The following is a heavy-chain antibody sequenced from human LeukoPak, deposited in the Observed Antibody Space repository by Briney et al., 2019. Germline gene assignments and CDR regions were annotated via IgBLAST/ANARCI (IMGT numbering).Heavy chain of an antibody. J-gene: IGHJ4*02. Sequence: PSETLSLTCTVSGGSISSYYWSWIRQPPGKGLEWIGYIYYSGSTNYNPSLKSRVTISVDTSKNQFSLKLSSVTAADTAVYYCARVLRGYSGQDSFDYWGQGTLVTVSS. CDR3: ARVLRGYSGQDSFDY. V-gene: IGHV4-59*01. CDR2: IYYSGST. CDR1: GGSISSYY. D-gene: IGHD5-12*01.